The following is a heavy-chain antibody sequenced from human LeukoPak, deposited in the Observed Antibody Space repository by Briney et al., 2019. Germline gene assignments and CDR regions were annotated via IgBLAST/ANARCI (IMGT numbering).Heavy chain of an antibody. D-gene: IGHD6-19*01. CDR1: GYTFTSYG. V-gene: IGHV1-18*01. CDR3: ARDTIAVAGSGLDY. Sequence: ASVKVSCKASGYTFTSYGISWVRRAPGQGREWMGWISGYNGNAYYAQKFQGRATITTDTSTSTVYMEVRSLSSDDTAVYYCARDTIAVAGSGLDYWGQGTLVTVSS. J-gene: IGHJ4*02. CDR2: ISGYNGNA.